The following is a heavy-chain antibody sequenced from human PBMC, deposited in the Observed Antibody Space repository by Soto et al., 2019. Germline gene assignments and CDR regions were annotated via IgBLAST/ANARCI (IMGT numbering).Heavy chain of an antibody. D-gene: IGHD1-26*01. CDR2: ISTTSSTI. CDR3: ARVGATDY. CDR1: GFTFSTYS. Sequence: RLSCAASGFTFSTYSMNWVRQAPGKGLEWLSYISTTSSTIYYADSVKGRFTISRDNAKNSLYLQMNSLRDEDTAVYYCARVGATDYWGQGALVTVSS. V-gene: IGHV3-48*02. J-gene: IGHJ4*02.